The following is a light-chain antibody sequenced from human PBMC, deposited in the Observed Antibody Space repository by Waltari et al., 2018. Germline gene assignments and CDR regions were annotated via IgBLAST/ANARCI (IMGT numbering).Light chain of an antibody. J-gene: IGKJ4*01. CDR3: QQRGSWPLT. CDR2: DAS. CDR1: QSVGTY. V-gene: IGKV3-11*01. Sequence: EIVLTQSPDTLSLSPGERATLSCRASQSVGTYLAWYQQKSGQTPRLLISDASNRATGIPARFSGSGSGTDFTLTISSLDPEDFAIYYCQQRGSWPLTFGGGTKLEI.